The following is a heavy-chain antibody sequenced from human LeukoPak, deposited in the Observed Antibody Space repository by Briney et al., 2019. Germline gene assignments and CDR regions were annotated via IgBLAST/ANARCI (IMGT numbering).Heavy chain of an antibody. D-gene: IGHD2-8*01. CDR3: ARIYCTNGVCYYDY. CDR2: INHSGST. J-gene: IGHJ4*02. CDR1: GASVSSDY. V-gene: IGHV4-34*01. Sequence: SETLSLTCTVSGASVSSDYWSWIRQSPGKGLEWIGEINHSGSTNYNPSLKSRVTISVDTSKNQFSLKLSSVTAADTAVYYCARIYCTNGVCYYDYWGQGTLVTVSS.